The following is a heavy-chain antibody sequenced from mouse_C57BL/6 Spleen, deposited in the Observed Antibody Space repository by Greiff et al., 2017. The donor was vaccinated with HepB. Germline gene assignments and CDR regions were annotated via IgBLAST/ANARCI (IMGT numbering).Heavy chain of an antibody. V-gene: IGHV5-9-1*02. Sequence: EVKLMESGEGLVKPGGSLKLSCAASGFTFSSYAMSWVRQTPEKRLEWVAYISSGGDYIYYADTVKGRFTISRDNARNTLYLQMSSLKSEDTAMYYCTRDPNYYGSSLEAMDYWGQGTSVTVSS. CDR2: ISSGGDYI. J-gene: IGHJ4*01. D-gene: IGHD1-1*01. CDR3: TRDPNYYGSSLEAMDY. CDR1: GFTFSSYA.